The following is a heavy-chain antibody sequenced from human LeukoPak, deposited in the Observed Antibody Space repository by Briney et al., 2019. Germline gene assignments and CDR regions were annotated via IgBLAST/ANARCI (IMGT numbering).Heavy chain of an antibody. CDR2: SNLDHGET. Sequence: ASVKVSCKVSGYTLAELSIHWVRQAPGKGLEWMGGSNLDHGETVYAPNFQGRVTMTEETSTGTAYMEVSSLRSDDTAVYYCATEGKKQLLQGDAFDVWGQGTMISVSS. CDR1: GYTLAELS. J-gene: IGHJ3*01. CDR3: ATEGKKQLLQGDAFDV. D-gene: IGHD2-2*01. V-gene: IGHV1-24*01.